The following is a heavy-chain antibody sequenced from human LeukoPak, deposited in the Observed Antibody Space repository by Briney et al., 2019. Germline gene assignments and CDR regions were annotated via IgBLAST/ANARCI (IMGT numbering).Heavy chain of an antibody. Sequence: ASVKVSRKASGGTFSSYAISWVRQPPGQGLEWMGGIIPIFGTANYAQKFQGRVTITADEYTSTAYMELSSLRSEDTAVYYCARAPGELVLRWFDPWGQGTLVTVSS. CDR2: IIPIFGTA. CDR3: ARAPGELVLRWFDP. J-gene: IGHJ5*02. V-gene: IGHV1-69*01. D-gene: IGHD1-26*01. CDR1: GGTFSSYA.